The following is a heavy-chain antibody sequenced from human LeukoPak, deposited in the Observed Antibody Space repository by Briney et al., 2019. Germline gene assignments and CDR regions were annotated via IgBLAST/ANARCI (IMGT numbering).Heavy chain of an antibody. J-gene: IGHJ4*02. CDR3: ASFEDYAVDYFDY. CDR2: ISSSSSYI. CDR1: GFKFSSYS. Sequence: GGSLRLSCAASGFKFSSYSMKWVRQAPGKGLEWVSFISSSSSYIYYADSLKGRFTISRDNAKNSLYLQMNSLRAEDTAVYYCASFEDYAVDYFDYWGQGTLVTVSS. V-gene: IGHV3-21*01. D-gene: IGHD4/OR15-4a*01.